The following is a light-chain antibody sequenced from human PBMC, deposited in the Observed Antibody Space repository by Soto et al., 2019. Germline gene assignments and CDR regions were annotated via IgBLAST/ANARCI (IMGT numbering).Light chain of an antibody. CDR2: AAS. CDR3: QKSYSTPRT. CDR1: KSISSY. Sequence: DIQMTQSPSSLSASVGDRVTITCRASKSISSYLNWYQQKPGKAPKLLIYAASSLQSGVPSRFSGSGSGTDFTLTISSLQPEDFATYYCQKSYSTPRTFGQGTKVEIK. V-gene: IGKV1-39*01. J-gene: IGKJ1*01.